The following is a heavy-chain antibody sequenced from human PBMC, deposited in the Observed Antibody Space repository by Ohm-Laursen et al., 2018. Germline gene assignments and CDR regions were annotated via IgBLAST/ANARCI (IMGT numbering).Heavy chain of an antibody. J-gene: IGHJ4*02. CDR2: ISTGGITK. Sequence: SLRLSCAASGFTFSSYEVNWVRQAPGKGLEWVSYISTGGITKYYTDSVKGRFTISRDNAENSLYLQMNILRAEDTAIYYCARVNGYNLDCWGQGTLVTVSS. D-gene: IGHD5-12*01. V-gene: IGHV3-48*03. CDR1: GFTFSSYE. CDR3: ARVNGYNLDC.